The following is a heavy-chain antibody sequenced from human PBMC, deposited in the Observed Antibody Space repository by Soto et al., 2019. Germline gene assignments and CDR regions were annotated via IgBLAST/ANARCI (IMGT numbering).Heavy chain of an antibody. V-gene: IGHV4-31*03. CDR3: ARARQYYDSECVP. CDR2: ISYSGST. D-gene: IGHD3-22*01. CDR1: GDSISSGAYN. Sequence: QVQLQESGPGLVKPSQTLSLTCTVSGDSISSGAYNWSWIRQHPGKGLEWIGYISYSGSTYYNPSLKSRLTTSVDTSENQFSLKLTSVTAADTAMCYGARARQYYDSECVPWGQGTLVTVSS. J-gene: IGHJ5*02.